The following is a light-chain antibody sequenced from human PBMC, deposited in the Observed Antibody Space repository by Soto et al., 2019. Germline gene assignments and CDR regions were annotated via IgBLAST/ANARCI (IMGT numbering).Light chain of an antibody. J-gene: IGKJ4*01. CDR2: DAF. CDR1: QNAHTS. Sequence: ENVLTQFPVTLSLSPGERATLSCRASQNAHTSLAWYRQKPGQAPRLLIYDAFKRAAGVPDRISGSGSGTDFTLTISSLEPEDSGVYYCQERSNWPLFTFGGGTKVEMK. V-gene: IGKV3-11*01. CDR3: QERSNWPLFT.